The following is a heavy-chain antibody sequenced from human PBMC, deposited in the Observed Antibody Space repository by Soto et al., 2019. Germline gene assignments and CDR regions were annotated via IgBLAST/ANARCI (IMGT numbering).Heavy chain of an antibody. V-gene: IGHV1-2*04. CDR1: GYTFTGYY. CDR3: ARAKGLYYYGSGSLLYFDY. Sequence: ASVKVSCKASGYTFTGYYMHWVRQAPGQGLEWMGWINPNSGGTNYAQKFRGWVTMTRDTSISTAYMELSRLRSDDTAVYYCARAKGLYYYGSGSLLYFDYWGQGTLVTVSS. CDR2: INPNSGGT. D-gene: IGHD3-10*01. J-gene: IGHJ4*02.